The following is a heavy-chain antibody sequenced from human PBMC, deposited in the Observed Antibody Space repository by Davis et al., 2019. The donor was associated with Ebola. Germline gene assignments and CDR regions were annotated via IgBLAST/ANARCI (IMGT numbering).Heavy chain of an antibody. CDR1: GGSFSGYY. V-gene: IGHV4-34*01. J-gene: IGHJ6*02. CDR3: AKEPFVNSGYGYGMDV. D-gene: IGHD5-12*01. Sequence: SETLSLTCAVYGGSFSGYYWSWIRQPPGKGLEWIGEINHSGSTNYNPSLKSRVTISVDTSKNQFSLKLNSVTAADTAVYYCAKEPFVNSGYGYGMDVWDQGTTVTVSS. CDR2: INHSGST.